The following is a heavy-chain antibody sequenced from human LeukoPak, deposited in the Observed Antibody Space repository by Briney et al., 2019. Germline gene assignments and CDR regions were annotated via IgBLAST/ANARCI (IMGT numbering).Heavy chain of an antibody. Sequence: SETPSLTCTVSGGSISSGSYYWSWIRQPAGKGLEWIGRIYTSGSTNYNPSLKSRVTISVDTSKNQFSLKLSSVTAADTAVYYCARDQEAYCSSTSCYEYYYYMDVWGKGTTVTISS. D-gene: IGHD2-2*01. J-gene: IGHJ6*03. CDR1: GGSISSGSYY. CDR3: ARDQEAYCSSTSCYEYYYYMDV. V-gene: IGHV4-61*02. CDR2: IYTSGST.